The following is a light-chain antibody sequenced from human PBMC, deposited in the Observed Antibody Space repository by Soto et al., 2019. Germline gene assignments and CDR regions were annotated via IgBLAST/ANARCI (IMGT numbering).Light chain of an antibody. CDR2: KDS. Sequence: SYELTQPPSVSVFPGQTARITCSGDALPKQYAYWYQQKPGQAPLLMIYKDSERPSGIPERFSGSSSGTTVTLTISGVQAEDEADYYCQSADSSGTTYVIFGGGTKLTVL. J-gene: IGLJ2*01. CDR3: QSADSSGTTYVI. V-gene: IGLV3-25*03. CDR1: ALPKQY.